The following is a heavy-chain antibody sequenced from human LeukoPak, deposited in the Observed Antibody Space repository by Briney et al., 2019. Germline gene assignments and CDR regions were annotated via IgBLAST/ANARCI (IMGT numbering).Heavy chain of an antibody. CDR2: ISSSGSTI. D-gene: IGHD5-18*01. J-gene: IGHJ4*02. V-gene: IGHV3-48*03. CDR3: ARGGYTYGCDY. Sequence: QTGGSLRLSCAASGFTFSSYEMNWVRQAPGKGLEWVSYISSSGSTIYYADSVKGRFTISRDNAKNSLYLQMNSLRAEDTAVYYCARGGYTYGCDYWGQGTLVTVSS. CDR1: GFTFSSYE.